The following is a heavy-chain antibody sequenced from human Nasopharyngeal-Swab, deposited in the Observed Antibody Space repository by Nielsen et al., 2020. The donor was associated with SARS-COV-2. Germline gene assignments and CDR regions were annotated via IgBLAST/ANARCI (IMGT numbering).Heavy chain of an antibody. D-gene: IGHD6-13*01. J-gene: IGHJ6*02. V-gene: IGHV3-7*01. CDR1: GLTFISYW. CDR3: ARHSFSCVGAAGSSHYYYYGMDV. Sequence: WAASGLTFISYWLSWVRPAPSKGLELVANIKQDGSEKYYVDSVKRRFTISRDNAKNALYLQMNSLRAEDTAVYYCARHSFSCVGAAGSSHYYYYGMDVWGQGTTVTVSS. CDR2: IKQDGSEK.